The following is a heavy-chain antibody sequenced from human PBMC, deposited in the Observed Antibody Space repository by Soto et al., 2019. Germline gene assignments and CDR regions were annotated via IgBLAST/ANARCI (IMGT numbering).Heavy chain of an antibody. D-gene: IGHD3-3*01. Sequence: SETLSLTCTVSGGSINNNNYYWGWIRQPPGKGLEWIGSIYYSGTTYYNPSLKSRVTISVDTSKNQFSLKLSSVTAADTAVYYCARSTDFWSGSPGAFDYWGQGTLVTVSS. CDR1: GGSINNNNYY. V-gene: IGHV4-39*07. J-gene: IGHJ4*02. CDR3: ARSTDFWSGSPGAFDY. CDR2: IYYSGTT.